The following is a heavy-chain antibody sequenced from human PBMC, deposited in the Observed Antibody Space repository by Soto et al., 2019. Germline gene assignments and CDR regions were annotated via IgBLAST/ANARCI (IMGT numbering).Heavy chain of an antibody. V-gene: IGHV4-4*02. D-gene: IGHD3-22*01. Sequence: PSETLSLTCAVSGGSISSSNWWSWVRQPPGKGLEWIGEIYHSGSTNYNPSLKSRVTISVDKSKNQFSLKLSSVTAADTAVYYCVWYYYDSSGYYYFDYWGQGTLVTVSS. CDR3: VWYYYDSSGYYYFDY. CDR1: GGSISSSNW. CDR2: IYHSGST. J-gene: IGHJ4*02.